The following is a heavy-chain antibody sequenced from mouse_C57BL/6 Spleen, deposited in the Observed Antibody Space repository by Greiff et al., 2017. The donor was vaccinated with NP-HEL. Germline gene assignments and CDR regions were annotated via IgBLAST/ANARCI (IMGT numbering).Heavy chain of an antibody. CDR2: IYPGDGDT. CDR3: ARGADWDVAWFAY. Sequence: LQESGAELVKPGASVKISCKASGYAFSSYWMNWVKQRPGQGLEWIGQIYPGDGDTNYNGKFKGKATLTADKSSSTAYMQLSSLTSEDSAVYFCARGADWDVAWFAYWGQGTLVTVSA. V-gene: IGHV1-80*01. CDR1: GYAFSSYW. D-gene: IGHD4-1*01. J-gene: IGHJ3*01.